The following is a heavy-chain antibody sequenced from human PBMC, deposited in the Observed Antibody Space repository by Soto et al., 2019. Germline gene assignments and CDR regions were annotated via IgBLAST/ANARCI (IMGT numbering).Heavy chain of an antibody. CDR3: ARDPKTSGGQHWAFNYFDS. Sequence: LRLSCAASGFSFSISPIHWVRQSPCKVRDGVALISYDGTNKFYADSVKGRFTISRDNSKSTLYLQVDSLRPEDAAVYYCARDPKTSGGQHWAFNYFDSWGQGTLVTVSS. CDR1: GFSFSISP. J-gene: IGHJ4*02. D-gene: IGHD7-27*01. V-gene: IGHV3-30*17. CDR2: ISYDGTNK.